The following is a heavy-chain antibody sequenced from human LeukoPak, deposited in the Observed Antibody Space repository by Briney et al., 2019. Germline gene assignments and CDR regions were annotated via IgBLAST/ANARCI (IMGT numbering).Heavy chain of an antibody. V-gene: IGHV4-59*08. CDR3: ARLLDDNSGFYFYSIDS. CDR2: MYYSGST. Sequence: SETLSLTCTVSGGSISGHYWTWIRQPPGKGLEWIAYMYYSGSTNYNPSLKSRVTISVDTSKNQFSLKLSSVTAADTAVYYCARLLDDNSGFYFYSIDSWGQGTLVTVSS. D-gene: IGHD3-22*01. J-gene: IGHJ5*01. CDR1: GGSISGHY.